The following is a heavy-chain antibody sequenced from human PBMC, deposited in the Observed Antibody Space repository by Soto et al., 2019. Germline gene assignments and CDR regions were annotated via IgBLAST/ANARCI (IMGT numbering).Heavy chain of an antibody. V-gene: IGHV4-39*01. J-gene: IGHJ6*02. CDR2: IYYSGST. CDR3: ASPLWERGEYYYYVVDV. Sequence: PSETLSLTCTVSGGSISSGNYYWGWIRQPPGKGLEWIGSIYYSGSTYYNPSLKSRVTISIDTSKNQFSLKLSSVTAADTAVYYCASPLWERGEYYYYVVDVWAKGPRSPSP. CDR1: GGSISSGNYY. D-gene: IGHD1-26*01.